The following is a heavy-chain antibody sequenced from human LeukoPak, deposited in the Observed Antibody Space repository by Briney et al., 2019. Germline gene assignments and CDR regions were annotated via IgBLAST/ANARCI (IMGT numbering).Heavy chain of an antibody. J-gene: IGHJ4*02. CDR1: GFTLSSNW. D-gene: IGHD3-22*01. CDR3: VRGGGRGDYNERYYFDY. V-gene: IGHV3-74*01. CDR2: IYSDGSRT. Sequence: GGSLRLSCAGSGFTLSSNWMHWVRQGPGKGLVWVSRIYSDGSRTNYADSVKGRFTISGDNAKNTLYLQMNSLRAEDTAVYYCVRGGGRGDYNERYYFDYWGQGTLVTVSS.